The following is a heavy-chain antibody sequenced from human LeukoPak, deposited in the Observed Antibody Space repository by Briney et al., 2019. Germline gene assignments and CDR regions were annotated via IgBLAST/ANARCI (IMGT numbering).Heavy chain of an antibody. V-gene: IGHV1-2*06. CDR3: AKDSDPLITYSLVDD. CDR2: INPNSGGT. Sequence: ASVKVSCKASGGTFSSYAISWVRQAPGQGLEWMGRINPNSGGTNYAQKFQGRVTMTRDTSISTAYMELSRLRSDDTAVYYCAKDSDPLITYSLVDDWGQGTLVTVSS. CDR1: GGTFSSYA. J-gene: IGHJ4*02. D-gene: IGHD3-22*01.